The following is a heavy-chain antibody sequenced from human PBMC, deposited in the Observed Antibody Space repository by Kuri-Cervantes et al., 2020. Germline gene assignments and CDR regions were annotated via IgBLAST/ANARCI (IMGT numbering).Heavy chain of an antibody. V-gene: IGHV3-30-3*01. CDR3: AKERRDVTMNYGMDV. Sequence: GESLKISCAASGFTFSSYAMHWVRQAPGKGLEWVAVISYDGSNNYYADSVKGRFTISRDNSKNTLYLQMNSLRAEDTAVYYCAKERRDVTMNYGMDVWGQGTTVTVSS. CDR2: ISYDGSNN. D-gene: IGHD4/OR15-4a*01. J-gene: IGHJ6*02. CDR1: GFTFSSYA.